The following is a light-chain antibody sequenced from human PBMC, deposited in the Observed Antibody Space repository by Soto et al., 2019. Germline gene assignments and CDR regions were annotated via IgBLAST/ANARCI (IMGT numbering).Light chain of an antibody. Sequence: GDRVPITCRTSQDVNSYLAWYQQKPGKAPKSLIYAASSMHSGVPSRFSGSGSGTDFTLTISSLQPEDFATYYCQQYNSYPLTFGQGTRLEIK. V-gene: IGKV1-16*01. CDR2: AAS. CDR1: QDVNSY. J-gene: IGKJ5*01. CDR3: QQYNSYPLT.